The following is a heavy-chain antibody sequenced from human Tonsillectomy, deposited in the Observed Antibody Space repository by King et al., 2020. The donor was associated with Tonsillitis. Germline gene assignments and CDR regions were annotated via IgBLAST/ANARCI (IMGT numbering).Heavy chain of an antibody. D-gene: IGHD2-15*01. Sequence: VQLVESGGGLVQPGGSLRLSCAASGFTFSNYVMSWVRQAPGKGLEWVSSISGSGGGTYYAASVKGRFTISRDNSKSTLYLQMNSLRAEDTAVYYCAKDGGYCSGGTCSVDAFDIWGQGTMVTVSS. J-gene: IGHJ3*02. CDR2: ISGSGGGT. CDR3: AKDGGYCSGGTCSVDAFDI. CDR1: GFTFSNYV. V-gene: IGHV3-23*04.